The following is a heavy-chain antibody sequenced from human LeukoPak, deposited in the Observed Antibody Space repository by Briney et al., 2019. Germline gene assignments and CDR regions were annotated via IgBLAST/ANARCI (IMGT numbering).Heavy chain of an antibody. CDR2: MNPNSGST. CDR1: GYTFTSYD. Sequence: ASVKVSCKASGYTFTSYDINWVRQATGQGLEWMGWMNPNSGSTGYAQKFQGRDTITRNTSISTAYMELSRLRSEDTAVYYCARGEYLYGFLEGGFDPWGQGTLVTVSS. J-gene: IGHJ5*02. CDR3: ARGEYLYGFLEGGFDP. V-gene: IGHV1-8*03. D-gene: IGHD3-16*01.